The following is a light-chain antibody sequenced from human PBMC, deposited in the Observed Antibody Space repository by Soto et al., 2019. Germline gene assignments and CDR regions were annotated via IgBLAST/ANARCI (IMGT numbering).Light chain of an antibody. CDR2: AAP. V-gene: IGKV1-39*01. CDR1: QSISSY. J-gene: IGKJ2*01. Sequence: DIQMTQSPSSLSASVGDRVTITCRASQSISSYLNLYQQKPGKAPKLLIYAAPSLQSGVPSRFSSSGSGTDFTLTISSLQPEDFATYYCQQSYSTLYTFGQGTKLEIK. CDR3: QQSYSTLYT.